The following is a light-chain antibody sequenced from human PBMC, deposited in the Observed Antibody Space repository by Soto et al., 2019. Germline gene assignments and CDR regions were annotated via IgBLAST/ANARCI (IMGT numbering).Light chain of an antibody. J-gene: IGKJ5*01. V-gene: IGKV1-9*01. Sequence: DIQLTQSTSFLSASVGDRVTITCRASQGIGSYLAWYQQRPGEAPKLLIVAASTLQSGVPSRFSGSGSGTDFTLTISSLQPEDFATYHCQQLTSYPRSTFGQGTRLEIK. CDR2: AAS. CDR1: QGIGSY. CDR3: QQLTSYPRST.